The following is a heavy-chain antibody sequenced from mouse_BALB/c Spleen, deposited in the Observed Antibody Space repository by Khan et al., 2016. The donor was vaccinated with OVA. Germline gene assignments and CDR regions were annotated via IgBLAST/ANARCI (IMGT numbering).Heavy chain of an antibody. J-gene: IGHJ4*01. V-gene: IGHV2-2*02. D-gene: IGHD1-1*01. CDR1: GFSLTNYG. CDR2: IWSGGTT. CDR3: AGPLYYNGYAMDY. Sequence: QVQLKESGPGLVQPSQSLSITCTVSGFSLTNYGIHWVRQSPGRGLEWLGVIWSGGTTDYNAPFVARLSIIKDNSKSQVFVKMNSLQANDTAIYXCAGPLYYNGYAMDYWGQGTSFTVSS.